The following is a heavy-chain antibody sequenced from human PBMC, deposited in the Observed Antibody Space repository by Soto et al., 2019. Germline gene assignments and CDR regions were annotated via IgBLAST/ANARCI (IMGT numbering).Heavy chain of an antibody. J-gene: IGHJ6*02. CDR2: IWYDGSNK. CDR1: GFTFNTYG. CDR3: ARADCTVSFCYSGPYNDVVYF. Sequence: QPGGSLRLSCTTSGFTFNTYGMHWVRQAPGKGLEWVAIIWYDGSNKYYADSVKDRFTISRDNSKNTLYLQMNSLRAEDTALYYCARADCTVSFCYSGPYNDVVYFCSQGTTVPVS. V-gene: IGHV3-33*01. D-gene: IGHD2-15*01.